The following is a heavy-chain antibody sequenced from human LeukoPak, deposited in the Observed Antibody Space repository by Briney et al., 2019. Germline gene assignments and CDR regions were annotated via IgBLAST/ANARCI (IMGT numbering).Heavy chain of an antibody. D-gene: IGHD3-10*01. CDR1: GGSISSYY. Sequence: SETLSLTCTVSGGSISSYYWSWIRQPPGKGLEWIGYIYYSGSTKYNASLKSRVTISVDTSKNQFSLKLSSVTAADTAVYYCARLAPYYYGSGSYPRGDAFDIWGQGTMVTVSS. J-gene: IGHJ3*02. CDR3: ARLAPYYYGSGSYPRGDAFDI. CDR2: IYYSGST. V-gene: IGHV4-59*08.